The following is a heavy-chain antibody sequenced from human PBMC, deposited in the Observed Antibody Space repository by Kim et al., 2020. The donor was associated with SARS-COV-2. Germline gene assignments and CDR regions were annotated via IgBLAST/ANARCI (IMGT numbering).Heavy chain of an antibody. CDR1: GYTFTGYY. CDR3: ARVRIAAAGRYYFDY. V-gene: IGHV1-2*06. Sequence: ASVKVSCKASGYTFTGYYMHWVRQAPGQGLEWMGRINPNSGGTNYAQKFQGRVTMTRDTSISTAYMELSRLRSDDTAVYYCARVRIAAAGRYYFDYWGQGTLVTVSS. D-gene: IGHD6-13*01. CDR2: INPNSGGT. J-gene: IGHJ4*02.